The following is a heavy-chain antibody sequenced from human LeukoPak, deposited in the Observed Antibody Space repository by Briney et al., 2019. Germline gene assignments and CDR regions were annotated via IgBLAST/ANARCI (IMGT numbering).Heavy chain of an antibody. J-gene: IGHJ5*02. D-gene: IGHD1-26*01. CDR1: GYTFNGYY. V-gene: IGHV1-2*02. Sequence: ASEKVSCKASGYTFNGYYIHWVRRAPGQGLEWVGWMNPNTGTTKYGQTLQDRVIMTRDTSISTAYMELSRLRSDDTAVYYCARRIVTPTTKWFDAWGQGTLVTVSS. CDR3: ARRIVTPTTKWFDA. CDR2: MNPNTGTT.